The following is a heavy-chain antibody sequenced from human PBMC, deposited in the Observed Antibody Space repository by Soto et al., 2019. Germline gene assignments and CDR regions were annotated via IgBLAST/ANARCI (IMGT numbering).Heavy chain of an antibody. CDR1: GFTFDDYM. J-gene: IGHJ4*02. CDR2: ISWDGGRV. Sequence: EWSLRLSCEASGFTFDDYMMHWVRQVPGKGLEWISLISWDGGRVDYADSIKGRFTVSRDNNKNSLYLHMHSLKTEDTAFYYCAKEGIGASSLDYWGQGTLVTVSS. V-gene: IGHV3-43*01. CDR3: AKEGIGASSLDY. D-gene: IGHD2-15*01.